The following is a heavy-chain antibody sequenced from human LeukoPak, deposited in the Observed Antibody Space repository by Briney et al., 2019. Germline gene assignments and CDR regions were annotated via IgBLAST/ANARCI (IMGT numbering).Heavy chain of an antibody. Sequence: GGSLRLSGAASGLNFKIAWRSWFRKAQGKGLKWVGRIRTNSEGGTTDYAAPMKGKFTISRDDSKNMVYLQMNSLETEDTAVYYCNTGYSYGYGHWGQGTLVTVSS. J-gene: IGHJ4*02. CDR1: GLNFKIAW. V-gene: IGHV3-15*01. D-gene: IGHD5-18*01. CDR3: NTGYSYGYGH. CDR2: IRTNSEGGTT.